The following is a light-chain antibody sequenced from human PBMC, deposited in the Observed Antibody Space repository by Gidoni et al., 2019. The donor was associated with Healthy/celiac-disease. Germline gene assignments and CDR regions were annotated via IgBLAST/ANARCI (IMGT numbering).Light chain of an antibody. V-gene: IGLV2-14*01. CDR2: DVS. Sequence: QSALTQPASVSGSPGQSITISCTGTSSDVGGYNYVSWYQQHPGKAPKLMIFDVSNRPSGVSNRFSGSKSGNTASLTLSGLQAEDGADYYCNSYTSSSTLVFGGGTKLTVL. J-gene: IGLJ2*01. CDR1: SSDVGGYNY. CDR3: NSYTSSSTLV.